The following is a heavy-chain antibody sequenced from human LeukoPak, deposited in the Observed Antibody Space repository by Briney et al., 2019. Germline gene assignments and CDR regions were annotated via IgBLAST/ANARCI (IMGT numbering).Heavy chain of an antibody. D-gene: IGHD3-3*01. CDR2: IKQDGSEK. CDR1: GFTFSSYW. J-gene: IGHJ6*03. Sequence: PGGSLRLSCAASGFTFSSYWMSWVRQAPGKGLEWVANIKQDGSEKYYVDSVKGRFTISRDNAKNSLYLQMNSLRAEDTAVYYCARGPTYYDFWSGYYMFYYYMDVWGKGTTVIVSS. V-gene: IGHV3-7*01. CDR3: ARGPTYYDFWSGYYMFYYYMDV.